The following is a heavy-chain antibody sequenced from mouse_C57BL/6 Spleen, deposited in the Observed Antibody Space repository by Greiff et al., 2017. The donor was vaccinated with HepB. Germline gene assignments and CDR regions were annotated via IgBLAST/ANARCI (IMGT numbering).Heavy chain of an antibody. CDR2: IYPGSGST. CDR3: ARGYSNYEAWFAY. CDR1: GYTFTSYW. Sequence: QVQLQQPGAELVKPGASVKMSCKASGYTFTSYWITWVKQRPGQGLEWIGDIYPGSGSTNYNEKFKSKATPTVDTSSSTAYMQLSSLTSEDSAVYYCARGYSNYEAWFAYWGQGTLVTVSA. D-gene: IGHD2-5*01. V-gene: IGHV1-55*01. J-gene: IGHJ3*01.